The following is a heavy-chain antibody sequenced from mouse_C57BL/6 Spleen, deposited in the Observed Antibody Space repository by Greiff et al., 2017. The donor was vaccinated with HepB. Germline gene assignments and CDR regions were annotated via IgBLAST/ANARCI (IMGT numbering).Heavy chain of an antibody. CDR1: GFTFSDYG. V-gene: IGHV5-17*01. CDR2: ISSGSSTI. J-gene: IGHJ4*01. Sequence: EVQRVESGGGLVKPGGSLKLSCAASGFTFSDYGMHWVRQAPEKGLEWVAYISSGSSTIYYADTVKGRFTISRDNAKNTLFLQMTSLRSEDTAMYYCARRANWEGYYAMDYWGQGTSVTVSS. CDR3: ARRANWEGYYAMDY. D-gene: IGHD4-1*01.